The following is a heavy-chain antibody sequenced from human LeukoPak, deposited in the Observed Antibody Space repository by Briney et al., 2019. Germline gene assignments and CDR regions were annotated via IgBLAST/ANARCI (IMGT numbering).Heavy chain of an antibody. J-gene: IGHJ4*02. CDR3: TKFETVAVADSDS. Sequence: PGRSLRLSCAASEITFRIYTMHWFRQAQGKGLEWVSSISASSTYILYADSVKGRFTISRDDATNSVFLQMDGLRAEDTAVYFCTKFETVAVADSDSWGQGTLVTVSS. CDR1: EITFRIYT. CDR2: ISASSTYI. D-gene: IGHD6-19*01. V-gene: IGHV3-21*03.